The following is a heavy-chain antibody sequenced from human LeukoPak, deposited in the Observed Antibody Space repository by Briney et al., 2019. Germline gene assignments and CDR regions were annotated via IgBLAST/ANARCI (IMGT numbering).Heavy chain of an antibody. CDR3: TTYPYYYYYSMDV. J-gene: IGHJ6*03. Sequence: GGSLRLSCAASGFTFSNAWMSWVRQAPGKGLEWVGRMKSKTDGGTTDYAAPVKGRFTISRDDSKNTLYLQMNSLKTEDTAVYYCTTYPYYYYYSMDVWGKGTMVTVSS. CDR2: MKSKTDGGTT. CDR1: GFTFSNAW. V-gene: IGHV3-15*01.